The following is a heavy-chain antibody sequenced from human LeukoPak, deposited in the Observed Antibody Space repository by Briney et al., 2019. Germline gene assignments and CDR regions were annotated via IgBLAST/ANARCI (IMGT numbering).Heavy chain of an antibody. CDR2: INGDGEYT. D-gene: IGHD1-26*01. V-gene: IGHV3-20*04. CDR1: GYSFGGFY. Sequence: PGGSLRLSCEDSGYSFGGFYMHWVRQAPGKGLGWVASINGDGEYTVYAASVKGRFTISRDNSNNMLNLQMSSLRAEDTALYYCAQRGVQGYMDVWGKGTTVIVSS. J-gene: IGHJ6*03. CDR3: AQRGVQGYMDV.